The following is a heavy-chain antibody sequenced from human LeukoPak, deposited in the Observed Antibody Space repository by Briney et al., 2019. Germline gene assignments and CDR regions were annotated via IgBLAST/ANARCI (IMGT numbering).Heavy chain of an antibody. V-gene: IGHV3-21*01. CDR1: GFTFSSYS. CDR3: ARDATVGATLWGPDYYYYGMDV. CDR2: ISSSSSYI. D-gene: IGHD1-26*01. J-gene: IGHJ6*02. Sequence: GGSLRLSCAASGFTFSSYSMNWVRQAPGKGLEWVSSISSSSSYIYYADSVKGRFTISRDNAKNSLYLQMNSLRAEDTAVYYCARDATVGATLWGPDYYYYGMDVWGQGTTVTVSS.